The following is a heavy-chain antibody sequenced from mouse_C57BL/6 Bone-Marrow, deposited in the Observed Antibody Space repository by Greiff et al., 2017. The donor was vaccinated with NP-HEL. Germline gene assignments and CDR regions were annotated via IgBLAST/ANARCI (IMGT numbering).Heavy chain of an antibody. Sequence: EVMLVESGGDLVKPGGSLKLSCAASGFTFSSYGMSWVRQTPDKRLAWVATISSGGGYTYYPDRVKGRFTISRDNAKTTLYLQMSSLKSEDTAMYYCASPYDYDVAWFAYWGQGTLVTVSA. CDR1: GFTFSSYG. D-gene: IGHD2-4*01. V-gene: IGHV5-6*01. CDR3: ASPYDYDVAWFAY. J-gene: IGHJ3*01. CDR2: ISSGGGYT.